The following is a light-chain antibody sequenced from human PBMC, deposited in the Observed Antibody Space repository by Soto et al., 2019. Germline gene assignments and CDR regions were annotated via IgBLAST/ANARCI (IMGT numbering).Light chain of an antibody. CDR1: SSDVGTYDF. J-gene: IGLJ1*01. CDR2: DVS. Sequence: QSALTQPRSVSGSPGQSVTISCTGTSSDVGTYDFVSWYQQHPGKAPRLMIFDVSVRPSGVPDRFSGSKSGTTASLTISGLQAEDEADYYCCLYAVTFYVFGTGTKVTVL. CDR3: CLYAVTFYV. V-gene: IGLV2-11*01.